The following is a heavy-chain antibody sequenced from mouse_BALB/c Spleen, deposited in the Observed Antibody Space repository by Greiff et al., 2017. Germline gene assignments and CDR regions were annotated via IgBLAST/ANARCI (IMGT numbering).Heavy chain of an antibody. CDR2: INPNNGGT. Sequence: VQLQQPGAELVKPGASVKIPCKASGYTFTDYNMDWVKQSHGKSLEWIGDINPNNGGTIYNQKFKGKATLTVDKSSSTAYMELRSLTSEDTAVYYCARGDYGNYFYYFDYWGQGTTLTVSS. J-gene: IGHJ2*01. V-gene: IGHV1-18*01. D-gene: IGHD2-1*01. CDR1: GYTFTDYN. CDR3: ARGDYGNYFYYFDY.